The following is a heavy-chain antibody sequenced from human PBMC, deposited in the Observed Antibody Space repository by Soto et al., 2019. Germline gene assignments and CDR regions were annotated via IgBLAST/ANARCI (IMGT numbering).Heavy chain of an antibody. J-gene: IGHJ4*02. CDR1: GFTFSNAW. D-gene: IGHD5-12*01. Sequence: EVQLVESGGGLVKPGGSRRLSCAASGFTFSNAWMSWVRQAPGKGLEWVGRIKSKTDGGTIDYAAPVKGRFTISRDDSKNTLYLPMNNLKTEDTAVYYCTTRGEPWLRFGVKYYFDYWGQGTLVTVSS. CDR2: IKSKTDGGTI. CDR3: TTRGEPWLRFGVKYYFDY. V-gene: IGHV3-15*01.